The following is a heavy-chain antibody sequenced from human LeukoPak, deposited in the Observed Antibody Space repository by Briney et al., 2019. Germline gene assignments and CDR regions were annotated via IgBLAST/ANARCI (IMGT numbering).Heavy chain of an antibody. CDR2: IFSTGTT. Sequence: SSETLSLTCTVSGGSISSSTYYWGWIRQPPGKGLEWIGSIFSTGTTYYNPSLKSRITISIDTSKGQFSLKLSSVTAADTAVYYCARDTGYCSGGSCYHNYFDYWGQGTLVTVSS. V-gene: IGHV4-39*02. CDR3: ARDTGYCSGGSCYHNYFDY. D-gene: IGHD2-15*01. J-gene: IGHJ4*02. CDR1: GGSISSSTYY.